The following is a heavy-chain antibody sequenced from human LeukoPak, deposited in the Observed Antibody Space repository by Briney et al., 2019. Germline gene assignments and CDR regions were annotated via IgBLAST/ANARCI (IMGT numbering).Heavy chain of an antibody. CDR2: ISGSGGST. CDR3: ARGSTGTPYYYDSSGFGNDAFDI. Sequence: GGSLRLSCAASGFTFSSYAMSWVRQAPGKGLEWVSAISGSGGSTYYADSVKGRFTISRDNSKNTLYLQMNSLRAEDTAVYYCARGSTGTPYYYDSSGFGNDAFDIWGQRTVVTVSS. D-gene: IGHD3-22*01. J-gene: IGHJ3*02. V-gene: IGHV3-23*01. CDR1: GFTFSSYA.